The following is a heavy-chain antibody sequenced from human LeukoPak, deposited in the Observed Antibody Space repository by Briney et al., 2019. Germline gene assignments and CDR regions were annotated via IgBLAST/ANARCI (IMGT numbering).Heavy chain of an antibody. V-gene: IGHV3-7*01. J-gene: IGHJ3*02. CDR1: GFTFSIYA. Sequence: GGSLRLSCATSGFTFSIYAMTWVRQAPGKGLEWVANIKQDGSEKSYVDSVKGRFTISRDNAKNSLFLQMNSLIAEDTAVYYCARGGYYNTSDLYLEGNAFDMWGQGKMVTVSS. CDR2: IKQDGSEK. CDR3: ARGGYYNTSDLYLEGNAFDM. D-gene: IGHD3-22*01.